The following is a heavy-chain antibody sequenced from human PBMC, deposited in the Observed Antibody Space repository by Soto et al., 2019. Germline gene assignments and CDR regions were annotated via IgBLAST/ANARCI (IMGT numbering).Heavy chain of an antibody. V-gene: IGHV2-5*01. CDR2: IYWNDDK. D-gene: IGHD6-13*01. CDR1: GFSLSTSGVG. J-gene: IGHJ4*02. CDR3: AHALPYSSSWIADY. Sequence: SGPTLVNPTQTRTLTCTFSGFSLSTSGVGVGWIRQPPGKALEWLALIYWNDDKRYSPSLKSRLTITKDTSKNQVVLTMTNMDPVDTATYYCAHALPYSSSWIADYWGQGTLVTVSS.